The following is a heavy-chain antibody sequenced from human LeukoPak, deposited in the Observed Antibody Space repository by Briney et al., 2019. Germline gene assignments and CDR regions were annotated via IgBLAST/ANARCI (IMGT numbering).Heavy chain of an antibody. CDR3: ARRYYYGSGTYYSYYGMDV. V-gene: IGHV5-51*01. D-gene: IGHD3-10*01. CDR1: GYSFTSYW. Sequence: GESLKISCKGSGYSFTSYWIGWVRQMPGKGLEWMGIIYPGDSDTRYSPSFQGHVTISADKSISTAYLQWSSLKASDTAMYYCARRYYYGSGTYYSYYGMDVWGQGTTVTVSS. J-gene: IGHJ6*02. CDR2: IYPGDSDT.